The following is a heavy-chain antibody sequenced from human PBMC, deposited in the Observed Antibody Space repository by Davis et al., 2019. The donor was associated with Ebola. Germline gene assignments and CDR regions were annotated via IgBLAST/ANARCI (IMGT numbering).Heavy chain of an antibody. CDR3: ARHSGSYLTYYFDY. J-gene: IGHJ4*02. D-gene: IGHD1-26*01. V-gene: IGHV4-59*08. CDR2: IYHSGST. Sequence: SETLSLTCTVSGGSISSYYWSWIRQPPGKGLEWIGYIYHSGSTNYNPSLKSRVTISVDTSKNQFSLKLSSVTAADTAVYYCARHSGSYLTYYFDYWGQGTLVTVSS. CDR1: GGSISSYY.